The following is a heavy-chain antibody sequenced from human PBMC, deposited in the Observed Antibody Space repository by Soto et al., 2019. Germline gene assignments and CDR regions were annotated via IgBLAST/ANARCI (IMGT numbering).Heavy chain of an antibody. CDR2: IYYRGST. J-gene: IGHJ3*02. CDR1: GGSSSSYY. Sequence: SETLSLTCTVCGGSSSSYYWSWIRQPPGKXLEWIGYIYYRGSTNYNPSLKSRVTISVDTSKNQFSLKLSSVTAADTAVYYCAREQRYGILPGYPPDAFDIWGQGTMVTVSS. CDR3: AREQRYGILPGYPPDAFDI. V-gene: IGHV4-59*01. D-gene: IGHD3-9*01.